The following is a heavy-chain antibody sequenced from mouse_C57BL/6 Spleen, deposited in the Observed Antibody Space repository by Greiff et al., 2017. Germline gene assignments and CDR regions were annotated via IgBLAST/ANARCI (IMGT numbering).Heavy chain of an antibody. CDR2: INPDSSTI. J-gene: IGHJ4*01. CDR3: ARVYGYYAMDY. Sequence: EVKLVESGGGLVQPGGSLKLSCAASGFDFRSSWMSWVRRAPGKGLEWIGEINPDSSTINYAPSLKDKFILSRDNAKNTLYLQMSKVRSEDTALYYCARVYGYYAMDYWGQGTSVTVSS. V-gene: IGHV4-1*01. D-gene: IGHD1-1*01. CDR1: GFDFRSSW.